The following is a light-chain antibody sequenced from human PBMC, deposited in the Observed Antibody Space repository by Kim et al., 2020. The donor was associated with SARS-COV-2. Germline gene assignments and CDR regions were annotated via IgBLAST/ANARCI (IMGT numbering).Light chain of an antibody. Sequence: DAVMTQSPLSLPVTLGQPASISCRSSQSLVASDGNTYLEWFQQRPGQSPRRLIYKVSNRDSGVPDRFSGSGSGTDFTLKISRVEADDVGIYYCLQYTHWPHTFGGGTKLEI. CDR2: KVS. CDR1: QSLVASDGNTY. V-gene: IGKV2-30*01. CDR3: LQYTHWPHT. J-gene: IGKJ4*01.